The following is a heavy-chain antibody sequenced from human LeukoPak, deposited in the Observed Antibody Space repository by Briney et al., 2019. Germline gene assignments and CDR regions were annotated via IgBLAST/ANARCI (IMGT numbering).Heavy chain of an antibody. D-gene: IGHD2-2*01. CDR3: ARGCSSTSCYFAVGNY. CDR2: INPNSGGT. Sequence: ASVKVSCKASGYTFTGHYIHWVRQAPGQGLEWMGWINPNSGGTNYAQNFQGRVTMTRDTSISTAYMELSRLRSDDTAVYYCARGCSSTSCYFAVGNYWGQGTLVTVSS. J-gene: IGHJ4*02. V-gene: IGHV1-2*02. CDR1: GYTFTGHY.